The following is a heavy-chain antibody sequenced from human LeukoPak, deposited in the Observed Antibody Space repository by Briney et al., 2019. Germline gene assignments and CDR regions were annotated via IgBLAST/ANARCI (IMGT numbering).Heavy chain of an antibody. Sequence: PSETLSLTCAVSGGSISSYYWSWVRQPPGKGLEWIGYIYYSGSTNYNPSFKSRVTISVDTSKNQFSLKLSSVTAADTAVYYCARGGVRGVTPFDYWGQGTLVTVSS. CDR1: GGSISSYY. D-gene: IGHD3-10*01. J-gene: IGHJ4*02. V-gene: IGHV4-59*01. CDR3: ARGGVRGVTPFDY. CDR2: IYYSGST.